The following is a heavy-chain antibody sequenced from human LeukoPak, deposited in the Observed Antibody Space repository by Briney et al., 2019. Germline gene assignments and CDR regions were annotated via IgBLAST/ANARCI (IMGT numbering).Heavy chain of an antibody. J-gene: IGHJ3*02. CDR1: GFTFSSYW. CDR2: INSEGSSR. V-gene: IGHV3-74*01. Sequence: GGSLRLSCAASGFTFSSYWMHWVRQAPGKGLVWVSRINSEGSSRNYADSVKGRFTISRDNARNTLYLQMSSLRVEDTAVYYCAREGYSSGWRNDAFDIWGQGTLVTVSS. D-gene: IGHD6-19*01. CDR3: AREGYSSGWRNDAFDI.